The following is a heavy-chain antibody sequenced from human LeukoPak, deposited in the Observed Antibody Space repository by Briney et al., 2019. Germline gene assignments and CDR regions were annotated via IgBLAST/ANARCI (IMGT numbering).Heavy chain of an antibody. CDR3: ASGAQSDY. D-gene: IGHD1-26*01. V-gene: IGHV3-48*03. CDR1: GFTFSNYE. J-gene: IGHJ4*02. CDR2: ISSSGSTI. Sequence: PGGSLRLSCAASGFTFSNYEMNWVRQAPGKGLEWVSYISSSGSTIFYADCVKGRFTISRDNAKNSLYLQLNSLRAEDTAVYYCASGAQSDYWGQGTLVTVSS.